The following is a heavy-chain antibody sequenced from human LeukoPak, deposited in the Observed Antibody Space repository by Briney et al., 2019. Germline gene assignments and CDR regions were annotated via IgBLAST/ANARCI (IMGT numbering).Heavy chain of an antibody. J-gene: IGHJ4*02. V-gene: IGHV3-7*01. D-gene: IGHD6-6*01. CDR2: IKEDGSVK. Sequence: GGSLRLSCAASGFTFIHYWMSWVRQAPGKGLDWVANIKEDGSVKYYADSVRGRFTISRDNAKNLLYLQMNSLSAEDTAAYYCARIGYSSSSFDYWGQGTLVTVSS. CDR1: GFTFIHYW. CDR3: ARIGYSSSSFDY.